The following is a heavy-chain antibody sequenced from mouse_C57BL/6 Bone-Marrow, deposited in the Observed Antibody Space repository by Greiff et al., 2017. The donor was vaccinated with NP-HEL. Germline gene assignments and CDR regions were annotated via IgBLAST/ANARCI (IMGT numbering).Heavy chain of an antibody. Sequence: VQLQQSGPELVKPGASVKISCKASGYTFTDYYMNWVKQSHGKSLEWIGDINPNNGGTSYNQKFKGKATLTVDKSSSTAYMELRSLTSEDSAVYYCAREGTTVVATRGIAYWGQGTLVTVSA. CDR1: GYTFTDYY. CDR3: AREGTTVVATRGIAY. V-gene: IGHV1-26*01. J-gene: IGHJ3*01. CDR2: INPNNGGT. D-gene: IGHD1-1*01.